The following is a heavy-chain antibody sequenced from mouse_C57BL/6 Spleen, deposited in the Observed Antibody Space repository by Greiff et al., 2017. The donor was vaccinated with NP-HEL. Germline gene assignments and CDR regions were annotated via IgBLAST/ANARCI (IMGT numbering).Heavy chain of an antibody. CDR3: ALAGGNYEFDY. J-gene: IGHJ3*01. Sequence: EVKLVEPGGGLVKPGGSLKLSCAASGFTFSSYAMSWVRQTPEKRLEWVATISDGGSYTYYPDNVKGRFTISSDNAKNNVYLQMSHLKSEDTALYNCALAGGNYEFDYWGSESLVTV. V-gene: IGHV5-4*03. D-gene: IGHD2-1*01. CDR1: GFTFSSYA. CDR2: ISDGGSYT.